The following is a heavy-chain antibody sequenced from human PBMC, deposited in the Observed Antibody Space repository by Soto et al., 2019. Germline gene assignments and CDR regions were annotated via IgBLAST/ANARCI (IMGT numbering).Heavy chain of an antibody. J-gene: IGHJ6*02. Sequence: VQLVESGGGLVKPGGSLRLSCAASGFTFSNAWMNWVRQSPGKGLQWVGRIKSKTDGGTTDYAAPVKGRYTISRDDSKNTLYLQMNSLKTEDTAVYYWTTGHSSGWYYYYYYGMDVWGQGTTVTVSS. CDR3: TTGHSSGWYYYYYYGMDV. CDR1: GFTFSNAW. V-gene: IGHV3-15*07. D-gene: IGHD6-19*01. CDR2: IKSKTDGGTT.